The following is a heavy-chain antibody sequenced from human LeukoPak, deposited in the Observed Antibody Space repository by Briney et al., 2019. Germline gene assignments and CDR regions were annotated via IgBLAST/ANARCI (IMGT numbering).Heavy chain of an antibody. V-gene: IGHV3-7*03. J-gene: IGHJ4*02. D-gene: IGHD6-6*01. Sequence: GGSLRLSCAASGFTFSSYWMTWVRQAPGKGLEWVANINKDGSVQYYVDSVKGRFTISRDNAKNSVYLQMNSLRAEDAAIYNCARIGYSSSSLDLWGRGTLVTVSS. CDR3: ARIGYSSSSLDL. CDR2: INKDGSVQ. CDR1: GFTFSSYW.